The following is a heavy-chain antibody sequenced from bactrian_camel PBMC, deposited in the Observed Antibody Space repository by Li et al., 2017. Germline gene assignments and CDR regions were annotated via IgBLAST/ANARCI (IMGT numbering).Heavy chain of an antibody. D-gene: IGHD7*01. CDR2: IDSNGKT. Sequence: HVQLVESGGGSVQAGGSLRLSCAASGYTSGIYCLGWFRQAPGKEREGVAAIDSNGKTSYSDSVKGRLTISRDNAKNTLVLQLNSVAPEDSGVYYCAKDGGGILVFDYWGQGTQVTVSS. CDR3: AKDGGGILVFDY. V-gene: IGHV3S53*01. J-gene: IGHJ4*01. CDR1: GYTSGIYC.